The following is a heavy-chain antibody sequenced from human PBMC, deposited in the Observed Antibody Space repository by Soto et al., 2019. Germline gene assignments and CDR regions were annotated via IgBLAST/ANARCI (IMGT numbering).Heavy chain of an antibody. CDR3: VRVLKSIGWDNDVFDI. CDR2: IYSGGST. V-gene: IGHV3-53*01. D-gene: IGHD6-19*01. J-gene: IGHJ3*02. CDR1: GFTVSSNY. Sequence: PGGSLRLSCAASGFTVSSNYMSWVRQAPGKGLEWVSVIYSGGSTYYADSVEGRFSISKDNAENTLYLQMNNLRADDTAVYYCVRVLKSIGWDNDVFDIWGQGTMVTVSS.